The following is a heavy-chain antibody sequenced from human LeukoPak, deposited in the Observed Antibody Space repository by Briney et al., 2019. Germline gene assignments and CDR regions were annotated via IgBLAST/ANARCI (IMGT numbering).Heavy chain of an antibody. CDR1: GFTFSSYW. D-gene: IGHD1-1*01. CDR3: ARDVNWNDDY. V-gene: IGHV3-74*01. CDR2: LNSDGTRT. Sequence: PGGSLRLSCAASGFTFSSYWMHWVRQAPGKGLMWVSRLNSDGTRTSYADSVKGRFTISRDNAKNTLYLQMNSLRAEDTAVYYCARDVNWNDDYWGQGTLVTVSS. J-gene: IGHJ4*02.